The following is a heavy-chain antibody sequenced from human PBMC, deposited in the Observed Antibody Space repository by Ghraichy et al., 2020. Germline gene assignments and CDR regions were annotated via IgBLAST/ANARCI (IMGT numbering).Heavy chain of an antibody. D-gene: IGHD3-9*01. CDR2: ISYDGSNK. V-gene: IGHV3-30*04. CDR1: GFTFSSYA. Sequence: SCAASGFTFSSYAMHWVRQAPGKGLEWVTVISYDGSNKYYADSVKGRFTISRDNSKNTLYLQMNSLRAEDTAVYYCARDPDRITISPNSYYYGMDVWGQGTTVTVSS. J-gene: IGHJ6*02. CDR3: ARDPDRITISPNSYYYGMDV.